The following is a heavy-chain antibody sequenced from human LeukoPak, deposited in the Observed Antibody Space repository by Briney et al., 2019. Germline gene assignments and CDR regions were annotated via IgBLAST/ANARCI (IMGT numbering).Heavy chain of an antibody. D-gene: IGHD3-10*01. CDR3: AGYTVVRGITLSAFDI. J-gene: IGHJ3*02. CDR2: FDPNTGVT. V-gene: IGHV1-2*02. CDR1: GDTSTGYY. Sequence: ASVKVSCKASGDTSTGYYLHWVRQAPRQGLEWVGCFDPNTGVTHYAQKFQGRVTITRDTSVDTDYLELRSLISDDTALYYCAGYTVVRGITLSAFDIWGQGTVLTVSS.